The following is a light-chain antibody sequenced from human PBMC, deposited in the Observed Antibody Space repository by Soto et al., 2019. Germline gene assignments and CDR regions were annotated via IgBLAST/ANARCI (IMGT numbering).Light chain of an antibody. CDR3: QQSYSTPWT. CDR2: AAS. V-gene: IGKV1-39*01. CDR1: QSISSY. J-gene: IGKJ1*01. Sequence: EIQVSQSPSSLSASVGDRVTIACRASQSISSYLNWYQQKPGKAPKLLIYAASSLQSGVPSRFSGSGSGTDFTLTISSLQPEDFATYYCQQSYSTPWTFGQGTKVDIK.